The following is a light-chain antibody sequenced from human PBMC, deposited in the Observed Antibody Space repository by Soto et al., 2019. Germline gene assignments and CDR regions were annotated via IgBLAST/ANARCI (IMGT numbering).Light chain of an antibody. CDR2: EVT. J-gene: IGLJ1*01. V-gene: IGLV2-14*01. Sequence: QSVLTQPPSASGSPGQSVAISCTGTSSDVGSYNRVSWYQQHPGEAPKLIIYEVTDRPSGVSNRFSGSKSGNTASLTISGLQAEDEAEYYCSSYTNINTRACVFGTGTKGTVL. CDR3: SSYTNINTRACV. CDR1: SSDVGSYNR.